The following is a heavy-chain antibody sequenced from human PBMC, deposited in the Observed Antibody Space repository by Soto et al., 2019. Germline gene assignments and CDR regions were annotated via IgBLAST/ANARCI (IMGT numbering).Heavy chain of an antibody. J-gene: IGHJ4*02. CDR1: GFTFSDYY. CDR3: ARRKTGYDLDY. D-gene: IGHD3-9*01. V-gene: IGHV3-11*01. Sequence: QVQLVESGGGLVKPGGSLRLSCAASGFTFSDYYMSWIRQAPGKGLEWVSYISSSGSIIYHADSVKGRFTISRDNAKKSLYVEMNSLRAEDAAVYYCARRKTGYDLDYWGQGTLVTVSS. CDR2: ISSSGSII.